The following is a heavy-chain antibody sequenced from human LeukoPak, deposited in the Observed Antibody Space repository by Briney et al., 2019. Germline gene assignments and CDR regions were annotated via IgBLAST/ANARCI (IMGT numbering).Heavy chain of an antibody. CDR3: ARGSHCSSTSCYIYSSSSCDY. CDR2: INSDGSST. D-gene: IGHD2-2*02. Sequence: PGGSLRPSCAASGFTFSSYWMHWVRQAPGKGLVWVSRINSDGSSTSYADSVKGRFTISRDNAKNTLYLQMNSLRAEDTAVYYCARGSHCSSTSCYIYSSSSCDYWGQGTLVTVSS. J-gene: IGHJ4*02. V-gene: IGHV3-74*01. CDR1: GFTFSSYW.